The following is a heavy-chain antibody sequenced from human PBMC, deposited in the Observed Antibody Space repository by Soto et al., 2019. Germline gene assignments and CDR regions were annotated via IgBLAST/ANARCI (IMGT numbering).Heavy chain of an antibody. CDR3: ARTKIVVPAAIPTGMDV. J-gene: IGHJ6*02. Sequence: SQTLSLTCAISGDSVSSNSAGWNCIIQSPSRFLEWLGRTYYRSKWYNDYAVSVKSRITINPDTSKNQFSLQLNSVTPEDTAVYYCARTKIVVPAAIPTGMDVWRQGTTVTVSS. D-gene: IGHD2-2*01. CDR1: GDSVSSNSAG. CDR2: TYYRSKWYN. V-gene: IGHV6-1*01.